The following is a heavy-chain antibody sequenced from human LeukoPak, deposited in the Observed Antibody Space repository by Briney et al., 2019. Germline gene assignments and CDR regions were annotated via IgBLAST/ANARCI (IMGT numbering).Heavy chain of an antibody. CDR1: GYTFTAYY. CDR2: ISPNSGAT. J-gene: IGHJ4*02. V-gene: IGHV1-2*02. D-gene: IGHD3-9*01. CDR3: ARFSVGGRYDFDY. Sequence: GASVKVSSKAYGYTFTAYYLHWVRQAPGQGLEWMGWISPNSGATKYAQKFQDRVTMTRDTSINTAYMELSRLRSDDTAVYYCARFSVGGRYDFDYWGQGTLVTVSS.